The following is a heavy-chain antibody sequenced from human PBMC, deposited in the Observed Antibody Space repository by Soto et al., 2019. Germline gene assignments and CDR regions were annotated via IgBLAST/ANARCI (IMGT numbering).Heavy chain of an antibody. CDR2: MNPNSGNT. CDR3: ARRRSKNNWFDP. J-gene: IGHJ5*02. V-gene: IGHV1-8*01. Sequence: ASVKVSCKASGYTFTSYDINWVRQATGQGLEWMGWMNPNSGNTGYAQKFQGRVTMTRNTSISTAYMELSSLRSEDTAVYYCARRRSKNNWFDPWGQGTLVTSPQ. CDR1: GYTFTSYD.